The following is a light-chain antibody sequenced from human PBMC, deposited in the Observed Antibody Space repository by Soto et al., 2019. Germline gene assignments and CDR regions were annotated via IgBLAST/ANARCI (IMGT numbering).Light chain of an antibody. V-gene: IGLV4-69*01. CDR2: LDSDGRH. CDR1: SRHSSYS. Sequence: QPVLTQSPSASASLGASVKLTCTLSSRHSSYSIAWHQQQPEKGPRYLMNLDSDGRHNKGDGIPDRFSGSSSGAERYLTISTPQSEDEGDYYGQTWGTGIQVFGGGTKLTVL. J-gene: IGLJ3*02. CDR3: QTWGTGIQV.